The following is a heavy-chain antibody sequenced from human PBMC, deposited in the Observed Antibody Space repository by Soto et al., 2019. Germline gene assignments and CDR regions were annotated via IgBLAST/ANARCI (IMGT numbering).Heavy chain of an antibody. J-gene: IGHJ4*02. Sequence: PGESLKISCKGSGYSFTSYWIGWVRQMPGKGLEWMGIIYPGDSDTRYSPSFQGQVTISADKSISTAYLQWSSLKASDTAMYYCARPLEQQQLVPAIDYWGQGTLVTVSS. CDR1: GYSFTSYW. D-gene: IGHD6-13*01. CDR3: ARPLEQQQLVPAIDY. CDR2: IYPGDSDT. V-gene: IGHV5-51*01.